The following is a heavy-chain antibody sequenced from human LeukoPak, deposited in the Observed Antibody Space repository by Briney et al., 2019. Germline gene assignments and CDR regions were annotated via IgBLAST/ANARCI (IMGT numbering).Heavy chain of an antibody. Sequence: KPSETLSLTCTVSGGSISSYYWSWIRQPPGKGLEWIGYIYSSGSTNYNPSLKSRVTISIVTSKNQFSLKLSSVTAADTAVYYCARSYSGYDWDYWGQGTLVTVSS. J-gene: IGHJ4*02. CDR2: IYSSGST. CDR3: ARSYSGYDWDY. D-gene: IGHD5-12*01. CDR1: GGSISSYY. V-gene: IGHV4-4*09.